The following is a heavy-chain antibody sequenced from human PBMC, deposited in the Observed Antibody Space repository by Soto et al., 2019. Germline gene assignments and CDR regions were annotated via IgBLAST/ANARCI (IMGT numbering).Heavy chain of an antibody. J-gene: IGHJ6*02. V-gene: IGHV3-30*18. CDR1: GFTFSSYG. CDR3: AKAYDSSGYLWTYYYYGMDV. Sequence: GGSLRLSCAASGFTFSSYGMHWVRQAPGKGLEWVAVISYDGSNKYYADSVKGRFTISRDNSKNTLYLQMNSLRAEDTAVYYCAKAYDSSGYLWTYYYYGMDVWGRGTTVTVSS. D-gene: IGHD3-22*01. CDR2: ISYDGSNK.